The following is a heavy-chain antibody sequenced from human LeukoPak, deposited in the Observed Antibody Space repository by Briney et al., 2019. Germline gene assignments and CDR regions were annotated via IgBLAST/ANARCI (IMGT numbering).Heavy chain of an antibody. CDR2: ISSRSGYI. D-gene: IGHD6-19*01. CDR1: GFTFSSYS. CDR3: ASFDSSGWHYFDY. V-gene: IGHV3-21*01. J-gene: IGHJ4*02. Sequence: GGSLRLSCAASGFTFSSYSMSWVRQAPGKGLEWVSSISSRSGYIYYGDSVKGRFTISRDNAKNSLYLQMNTLRAEDTAVYYCASFDSSGWHYFDYWGQGTLVTVSS.